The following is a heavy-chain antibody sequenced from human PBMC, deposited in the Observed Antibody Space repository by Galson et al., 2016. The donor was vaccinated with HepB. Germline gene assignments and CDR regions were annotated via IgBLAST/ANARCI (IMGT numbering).Heavy chain of an antibody. V-gene: IGHV3-53*01. CDR2: IFYGGTT. CDR3: ARTSYRECTGTHCVNFRYYYYYMDV. D-gene: IGHD2-8*02. CDR1: GFTVSSYY. Sequence: SLRLSCAASGFTVSSYYMSWVRQAPGKGLEWVSVIFYGGTTYYAASVEGRFTTSRDDSMNTLYLQMNSLTAADTAVYSCARTSYRECTGTHCVNFRYYYYYMDVWGKGTTVTVSS. J-gene: IGHJ6*03.